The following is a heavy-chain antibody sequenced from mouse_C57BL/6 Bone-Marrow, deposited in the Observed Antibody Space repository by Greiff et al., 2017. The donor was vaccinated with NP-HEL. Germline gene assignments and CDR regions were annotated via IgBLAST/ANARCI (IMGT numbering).Heavy chain of an antibody. V-gene: IGHV5-16*01. Sequence: EVKVVESEGGLVQPGSFMKLSCTASGFTFSDYSMAWVRQVPEKGLEWVANINYDGSSTYYLDSLKSRFIISRDNAKNILYLQMSSLKSEDTATYYCAREGGLRRRTYAMDYWGQGTSVTVSS. J-gene: IGHJ4*01. CDR3: AREGGLRRRTYAMDY. CDR1: GFTFSDYS. CDR2: INYDGSST. D-gene: IGHD2-4*01.